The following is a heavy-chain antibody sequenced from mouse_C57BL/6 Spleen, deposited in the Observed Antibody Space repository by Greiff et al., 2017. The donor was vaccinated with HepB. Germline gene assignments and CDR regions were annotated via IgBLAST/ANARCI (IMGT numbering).Heavy chain of an antibody. D-gene: IGHD2-9*01. V-gene: IGHV5-4*01. CDR2: ISDGGSYT. CDR3: ARDWGSPTMVTTAYFDY. Sequence: DVQLVESGGGLVKPGGSLKLSCAASGFTFSSYAMSWVRQTPEKRLEWVATISDGGSYTYYPDNVKGRFTISRDNAKNNLYLQMSHLKSEDTAMYYCARDWGSPTMVTTAYFDYWGQGTTLTVSS. CDR1: GFTFSSYA. J-gene: IGHJ2*01.